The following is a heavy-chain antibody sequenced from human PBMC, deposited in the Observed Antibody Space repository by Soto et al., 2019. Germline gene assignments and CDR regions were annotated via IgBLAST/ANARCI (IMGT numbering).Heavy chain of an antibody. CDR1: GDSVSSNSAA. D-gene: IGHD6-19*01. V-gene: IGHV6-1*01. CDR3: ARGDSSGWSRGGFDY. CDR2: AYYRSKWFK. Sequence: SQTLSLTCAISGDSVSSNSAAWNWIRQSPSRGLEWLGRAYYRSKWFKDYAVSVKSRITINPDTSKNQFSLQLNSVTPEDTAVYFCARGDSSGWSRGGFDYWGQGTLVTVSS. J-gene: IGHJ4*02.